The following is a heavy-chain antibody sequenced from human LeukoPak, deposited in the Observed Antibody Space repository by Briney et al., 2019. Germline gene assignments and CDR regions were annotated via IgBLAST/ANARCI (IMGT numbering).Heavy chain of an antibody. D-gene: IGHD2-2*02. V-gene: IGHV1-2*02. Sequence: ASVKVSCKASGYTFTGYYMHWVRQAPGQGLDWMGWINPNSGGTNYAQKFQGRVNMTRDTSISTAYMELSRLRSDDTAVYYCARVVPAAIHRYYFDYWGQGTLVTVSS. CDR3: ARVVPAAIHRYYFDY. CDR1: GYTFTGYY. CDR2: INPNSGGT. J-gene: IGHJ4*02.